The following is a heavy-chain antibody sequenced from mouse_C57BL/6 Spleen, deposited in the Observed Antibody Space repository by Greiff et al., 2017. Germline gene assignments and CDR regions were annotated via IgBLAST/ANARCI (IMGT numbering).Heavy chain of an antibody. V-gene: IGHV14-4*01. J-gene: IGHJ4*01. CDR2: IDPANGDT. CDR3: ATGGTTTVVSAMGC. Sequence: EVQLQESGAELVRPGASVKLSCTASGFNITDDYMHWVKQRPEQGLEWIGWIDPANGDTEYASKFQGKATMTADTSSNTAYLQLSSLTSEDTAVYYCATGGTTTVVSAMGCWGQGTSVTVST. D-gene: IGHD1-1*01. CDR1: GFNITDDY.